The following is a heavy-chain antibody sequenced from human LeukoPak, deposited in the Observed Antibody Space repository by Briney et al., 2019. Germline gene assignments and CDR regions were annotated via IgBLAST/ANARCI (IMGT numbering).Heavy chain of an antibody. J-gene: IGHJ3*02. Sequence: GGSLRLSXAASGFTFSSYSMNWVRQAPGKGLEWVSSISSSSSYIYYADSVKGRFTISRDNAKNSLYLQMNSLRAEDTAVYYCARQGRYCSGGSCPTKYAFDIWGQGTMVTVSS. CDR1: GFTFSSYS. V-gene: IGHV3-21*01. D-gene: IGHD2-15*01. CDR2: ISSSSSYI. CDR3: ARQGRYCSGGSCPTKYAFDI.